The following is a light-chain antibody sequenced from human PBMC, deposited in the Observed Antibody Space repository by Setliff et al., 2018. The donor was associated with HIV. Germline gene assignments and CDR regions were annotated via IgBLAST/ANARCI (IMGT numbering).Light chain of an antibody. J-gene: IGLJ3*02. Sequence: SVLTQPPSASGTPGQRVTISCSGSSSNIGKNPVCWFQQFPGRAPKLLIYRNTERPSGVSDRFSGSKSGTSASLAISGLQSEDEADYFCAAWDESLFLFGGGTKVTVL. V-gene: IGLV1-44*01. CDR2: RNT. CDR1: SSNIGKNP. CDR3: AAWDESLFL.